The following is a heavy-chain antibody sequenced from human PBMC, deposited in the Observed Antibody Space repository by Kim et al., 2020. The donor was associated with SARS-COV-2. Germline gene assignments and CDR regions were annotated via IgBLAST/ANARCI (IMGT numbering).Heavy chain of an antibody. J-gene: IGHJ4*02. D-gene: IGHD1-26*01. CDR2: INHSGST. CDR3: ARGPRGVGATTGKRPFDY. Sequence: SETLSLTCAVYGGSFSGYYWSWIRQPPGKGLEWIGEINHSGSTNYNPSLKSRVTISVDTSKNQFSLKLSSVTAADTAVYYCARGPRGVGATTGKRPFDYWGQGTLVTVSS. CDR1: GGSFSGYY. V-gene: IGHV4-34*01.